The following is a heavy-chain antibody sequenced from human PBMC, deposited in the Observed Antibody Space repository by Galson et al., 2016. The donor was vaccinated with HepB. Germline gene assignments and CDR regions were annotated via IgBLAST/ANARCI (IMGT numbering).Heavy chain of an antibody. J-gene: IGHJ4*02. D-gene: IGHD2-15*01. V-gene: IGHV3-23*01. CDR3: ARHNLEAAFVQF. CDR2: INGGGDTT. Sequence: SLRLSCAGSGFIFSDQAMSWVRQAPGKGLEWVSAINGGGDTTFYADSVKGRFIVSRDNSEDTLYLQMNSLRAEDTALYYCARHNLEAAFVQFWGPGTLVTVSA. CDR1: GFIFSDQA.